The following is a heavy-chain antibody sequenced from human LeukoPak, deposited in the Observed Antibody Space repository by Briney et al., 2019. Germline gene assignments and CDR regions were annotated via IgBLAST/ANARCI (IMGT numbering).Heavy chain of an antibody. V-gene: IGHV4-39*01. CDR3: ARHAEYDDQEFFVY. Sequence: SETLSLTCTVPGGSISSSSYYWGWIRQPPGKGLEWIGSIYYSGSTYYNPSLKSRVTISVDTSKNQFSLKLSSVTAADTAVYYCARHAEYDDQEFFVYWGQGTLVTVSS. J-gene: IGHJ4*02. D-gene: IGHD6-6*01. CDR1: GGSISSSSYY. CDR2: IYYSGST.